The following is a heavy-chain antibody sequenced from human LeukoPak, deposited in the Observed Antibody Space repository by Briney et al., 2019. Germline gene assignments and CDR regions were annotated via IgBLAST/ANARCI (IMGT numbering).Heavy chain of an antibody. D-gene: IGHD4-17*01. Sequence: ASVKVSCKASGYTFTVFYMHWVRQAPGQGLEWMGWINPNSGGTNYAQKFQGRVTMTRDTSISTVYMELSRLRSDDTAVYYCARWGHGDYDFPAFDIWGQGTMVTVSS. CDR1: GYTFTVFY. V-gene: IGHV1-2*02. J-gene: IGHJ3*02. CDR3: ARWGHGDYDFPAFDI. CDR2: INPNSGGT.